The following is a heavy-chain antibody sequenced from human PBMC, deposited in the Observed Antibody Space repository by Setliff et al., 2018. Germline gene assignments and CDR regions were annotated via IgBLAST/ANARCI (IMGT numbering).Heavy chain of an antibody. J-gene: IGHJ6*03. V-gene: IGHV4-34*01. Sequence: SETLSLTCTVSGGSISSYYWTWIRQPPGKGLEWIGEMHQSGRTKFNPSLKSRVTMSVDPSKNHFSLKVTSVTVADTAVYYCAREGPESDSSGYMDVWGQGTTVTVSS. D-gene: IGHD4-4*01. CDR2: MHQSGRT. CDR1: GGSISSYY. CDR3: AREGPESDSSGYMDV.